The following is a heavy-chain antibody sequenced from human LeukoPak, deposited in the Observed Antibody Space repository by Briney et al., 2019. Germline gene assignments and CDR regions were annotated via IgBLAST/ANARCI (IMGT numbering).Heavy chain of an antibody. V-gene: IGHV1-3*01. CDR3: ARDRLYYDILTGYQGHFDY. CDR2: INAGNGNT. J-gene: IGHJ4*02. Sequence: ASVKVSCKASGYTFTSYAMHWVRQAPGQRLEWMGWINAGNGNTKYSQKFQGRVTITRDTSASTAYMELSSLRSEDTAVYYCARDRLYYDILTGYQGHFDYWGQGTPVTVSS. D-gene: IGHD3-9*01. CDR1: GYTFTSYA.